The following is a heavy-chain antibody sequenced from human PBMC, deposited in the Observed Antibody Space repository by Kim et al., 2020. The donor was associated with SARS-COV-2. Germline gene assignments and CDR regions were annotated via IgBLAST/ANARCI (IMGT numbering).Heavy chain of an antibody. CDR3: AKGGYCSSTSCYPYYFDY. J-gene: IGHJ4*02. V-gene: IGHV3-23*01. Sequence: KGRFTISRDNSKNTLYLQMNSLRAEDTAVYYCAKGGYCSSTSCYPYYFDYWGQGTLVTVSS. D-gene: IGHD2-2*03.